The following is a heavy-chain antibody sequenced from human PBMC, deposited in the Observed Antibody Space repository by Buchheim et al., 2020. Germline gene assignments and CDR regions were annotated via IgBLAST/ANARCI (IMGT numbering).Heavy chain of an antibody. CDR3: AKDMYSSGVGYYYYYMDV. V-gene: IGHV3-30*18. D-gene: IGHD6-19*01. Sequence: QVQLVESGGGVVQPGRSLRLSCAASGFTFSSYGMHWVRQAPGKGLEWVAVILYDGSNKYYADSVKGRFTISRDNSKNTLYLQMNSLRAEDTAVYYCAKDMYSSGVGYYYYYMDVWGKGTT. J-gene: IGHJ6*03. CDR1: GFTFSSYG. CDR2: ILYDGSNK.